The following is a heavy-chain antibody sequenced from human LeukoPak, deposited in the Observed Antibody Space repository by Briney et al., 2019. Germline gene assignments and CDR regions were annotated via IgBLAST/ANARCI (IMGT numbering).Heavy chain of an antibody. V-gene: IGHV1-69*05. J-gene: IGHJ4*02. Sequence: SVKVSCKASGGTFSSYAISWVRQAPGQGLEWMGGIIPIFGTVNYAQKFQGRVTITTDESTSTAYMELSSLRSEDTAVYYCASSVGKCSSTSCYTDFDYWGQGTLVTVSS. CDR1: GGTFSSYA. CDR2: IIPIFGTV. CDR3: ASSVGKCSSTSCYTDFDY. D-gene: IGHD2-2*02.